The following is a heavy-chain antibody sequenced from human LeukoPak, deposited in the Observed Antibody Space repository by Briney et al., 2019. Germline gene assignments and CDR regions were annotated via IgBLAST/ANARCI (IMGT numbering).Heavy chain of an antibody. CDR2: IRYDGSNK. CDR1: GFTFSSYG. D-gene: IGHD2-15*01. CDR3: ARVVIGGGRSFDY. V-gene: IGHV3-30*02. Sequence: GGSLRLSCAASGFTFSSYGMHWVRQAPGKGLEWEAFIRYDGSNKYYADSVKGRFTISRDNSKNTLYLQMNSLRAEDTAVYYCARVVIGGGRSFDYWGQGTLVTVSS. J-gene: IGHJ4*02.